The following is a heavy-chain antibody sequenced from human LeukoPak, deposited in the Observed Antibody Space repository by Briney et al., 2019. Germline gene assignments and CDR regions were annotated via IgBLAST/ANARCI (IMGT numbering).Heavy chain of an antibody. D-gene: IGHD4-17*01. CDR2: INWISGAI. J-gene: IGHJ4*02. V-gene: IGHV3-9*01. CDR1: GFTFDDYA. CDR3: VKETHGDPHFDY. Sequence: GRSLRLSCAASGFTFDDYAMHWVRQAPGKDLEWVSYINWISGAIGYADSVQGRFTTSRHNAKSSLYLQMNTLRAEDTAFYYCVKETHGDPHFDYWGQGTLVTVSS.